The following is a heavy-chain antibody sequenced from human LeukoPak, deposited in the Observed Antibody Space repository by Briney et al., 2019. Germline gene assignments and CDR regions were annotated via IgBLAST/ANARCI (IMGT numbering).Heavy chain of an antibody. CDR3: AKGGYSSTCFDY. CDR1: GFTFSSYS. CDR2: ISSSSSYI. Sequence: PGGSLRLSXAASGFTFSSYSMNWVRQAPGKGLEWVSSISSSSSYIYYADSVKGRFTISRDNAKNSLYLQMNSLRAEDTAVYYCAKGGYSSTCFDYWGQGTLVTVSS. J-gene: IGHJ4*02. V-gene: IGHV3-21*01. D-gene: IGHD5-12*01.